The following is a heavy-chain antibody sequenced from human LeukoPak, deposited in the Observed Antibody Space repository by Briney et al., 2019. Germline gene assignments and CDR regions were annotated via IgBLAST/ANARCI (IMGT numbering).Heavy chain of an antibody. V-gene: IGHV3-48*02. CDR1: GFTFSTYS. Sequence: PGGSLRLSCAASGFTFSTYSMNWVRQAPGKGLEWVSYISSSSSTKYYADSVKGRFTISRDNAENSLYLQMNSLRDEDTAVYYCARDLQYSSNWYYFDYWGQGTLVTVSS. CDR2: ISSSSSTK. J-gene: IGHJ4*02. CDR3: ARDLQYSSNWYYFDY. D-gene: IGHD6-13*01.